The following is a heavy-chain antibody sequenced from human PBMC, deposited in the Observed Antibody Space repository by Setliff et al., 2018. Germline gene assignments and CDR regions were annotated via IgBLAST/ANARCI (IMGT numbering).Heavy chain of an antibody. J-gene: IGHJ1*01. D-gene: IGHD2-21*02. Sequence: RASVKVSCKASGGTFSNYCISWVRQAPGQGLEWMGGIMPKFGTPNYAQKFQDRITLTRDTPTNTLYMELGSLRSEDTAVYFCARAHCIGGYCYYGYFQYWGQGTLVTVSS. CDR2: IMPKFGTP. V-gene: IGHV1-69*05. CDR1: GGTFSNYC. CDR3: ARAHCIGGYCYYGYFQY.